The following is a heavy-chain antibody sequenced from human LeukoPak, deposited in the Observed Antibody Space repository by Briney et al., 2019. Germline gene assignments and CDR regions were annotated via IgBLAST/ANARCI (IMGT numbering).Heavy chain of an antibody. CDR2: ISSSSSYI. Sequence: GRSLRLSCAASGFTFSSYSMNWVRQAPGKGLEWVSSISSSSSYIYYADSVKGRFTISRDNAKNSLYLQMNSLRAEDTAVYYCASYALDAFDIWGQGTMVTVSS. CDR3: ASYALDAFDI. D-gene: IGHD2-2*01. J-gene: IGHJ3*02. V-gene: IGHV3-21*01. CDR1: GFTFSSYS.